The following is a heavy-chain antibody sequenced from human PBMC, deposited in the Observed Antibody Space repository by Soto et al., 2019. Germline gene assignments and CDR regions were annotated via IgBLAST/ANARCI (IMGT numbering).Heavy chain of an antibody. V-gene: IGHV3-23*01. D-gene: IGHD4-4*01. CDR2: ISGTGQST. CDR3: AKSTGDTWATHYFDW. J-gene: IGHJ4*02. Sequence: EVQLLESGGGLVQPGGSLQLSCAASGFPFSIHSLSWVRQAPGKGLEWVSGISGTGQSTHYADSVRGRLTISRDNSKSTLYLHMSSMRAEDTAVFYCAKSTGDTWATHYFDWWGKGTLVTVSS. CDR1: GFPFSIHS.